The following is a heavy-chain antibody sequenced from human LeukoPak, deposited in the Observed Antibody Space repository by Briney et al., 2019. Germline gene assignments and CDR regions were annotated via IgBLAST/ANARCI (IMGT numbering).Heavy chain of an antibody. CDR3: ARIFVLDSSGYVDY. J-gene: IGHJ4*02. Sequence: GASVKVSCKASGYTFTGYYMHWVRQAPGQGLEWMGRINPNSGGTNYAQKFQGRVTMTRDTSISTAYMELSRLRSGDTAVYYCARIFVLDSSGYVDYWGQGTLVTVSS. V-gene: IGHV1-2*06. CDR2: INPNSGGT. D-gene: IGHD3-22*01. CDR1: GYTFTGYY.